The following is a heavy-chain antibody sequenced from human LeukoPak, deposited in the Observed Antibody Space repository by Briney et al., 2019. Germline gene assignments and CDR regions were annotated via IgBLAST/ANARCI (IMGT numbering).Heavy chain of an antibody. D-gene: IGHD3-10*01. Sequence: GGSLRLSCAASGFTFGSYWMSWVRQAPGKGLVWVSFINPDGSTTNYADSVKGRFTISRDNAKNALYLQMNSLRAEDTAVYYCAKDLHYGSADYWGQGTLVTVSS. CDR1: GFTFGSYW. J-gene: IGHJ4*02. CDR3: AKDLHYGSADY. CDR2: INPDGSTT. V-gene: IGHV3-74*01.